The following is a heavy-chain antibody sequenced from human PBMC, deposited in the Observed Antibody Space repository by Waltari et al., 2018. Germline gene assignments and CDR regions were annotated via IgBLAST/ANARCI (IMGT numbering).Heavy chain of an antibody. D-gene: IGHD3-10*02. Sequence: QVQLVESGGGVVQPGGSLRLSCGASGFTVSAYGMHWVRQAPGKGLEWVTFIRYDGSNEQYADSVKGRFTISRDNSKNALFLQMNSLRTEDTAVYYCAKDLVGFTMFVQSGFNVWGQGTRVTVSS. V-gene: IGHV3-30*02. J-gene: IGHJ3*01. CDR2: IRYDGSNE. CDR3: AKDLVGFTMFVQSGFNV. CDR1: GFTVSAYG.